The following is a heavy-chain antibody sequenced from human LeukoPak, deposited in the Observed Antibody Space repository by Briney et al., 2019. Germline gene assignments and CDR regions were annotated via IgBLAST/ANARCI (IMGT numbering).Heavy chain of an antibody. CDR2: IYYTGST. D-gene: IGHD1-26*01. Sequence: SETLSLTCSVSGGSISSYYWNWIRQPPGKGLEWIGYIYYTGSTNYNPSLKSRVTISVDTSKNQFSLSLTSVTAADTAVYYCTREDRPYCPFAYWGQGVLVTVSS. CDR1: GGSISSYY. V-gene: IGHV4-59*01. CDR3: TREDRPYCPFAY. J-gene: IGHJ4*02.